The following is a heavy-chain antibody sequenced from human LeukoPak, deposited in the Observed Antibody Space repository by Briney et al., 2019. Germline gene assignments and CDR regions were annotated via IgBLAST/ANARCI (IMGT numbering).Heavy chain of an antibody. J-gene: IGHJ4*02. V-gene: IGHV4-39*07. CDR3: ARVSSAGIWDY. CDR1: GGSISSSSYY. CDR2: IYYGGST. D-gene: IGHD6-19*01. Sequence: SETLSLTCTVSGGSISSSSYYWDWIRQPPGKGLEWIGCIYYGGSTYYNPSLKSRVTMSVDTSKNQFSLKLSSVTAADTAVYYCARVSSAGIWDYWGQGTLVTVSS.